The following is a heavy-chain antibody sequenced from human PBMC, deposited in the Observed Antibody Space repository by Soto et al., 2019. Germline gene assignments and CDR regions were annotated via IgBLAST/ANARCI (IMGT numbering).Heavy chain of an antibody. D-gene: IGHD3-10*01. CDR1: GFAFSFYS. CDR2: ISGNGGTT. J-gene: IGHJ4*02. CDR3: AKDRGGFTNGWEFFDS. V-gene: IGHV3-23*01. Sequence: EVVLLESGGGLVQPGGSLRLSCEVSGFAFSFYSMSWVRQAPGKGLEWVASISGNGGTTYYAASGKGRFTFSRDNSKNTLYLQMNNLRGEDTAVYYYAKDRGGFTNGWEFFDSWGQGTLVTVSS.